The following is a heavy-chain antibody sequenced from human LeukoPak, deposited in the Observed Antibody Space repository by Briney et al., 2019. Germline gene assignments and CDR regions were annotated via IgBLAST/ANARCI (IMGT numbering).Heavy chain of an antibody. CDR2: MNPNSGNR. V-gene: IGHV1-8*01. D-gene: IGHD3-10*01. Sequence: GASVKVSCKASGCTFNSYDINWVRQATGQGLEWMGWMNPNSGNRGYAQKFQGRVSMTRNNSINTAYMELSSLTSEDTAVYYCGRAGSSGTYYYHMDVWGKGTTVTVSS. J-gene: IGHJ6*03. CDR3: GRAGSSGTYYYHMDV. CDR1: GCTFNSYD.